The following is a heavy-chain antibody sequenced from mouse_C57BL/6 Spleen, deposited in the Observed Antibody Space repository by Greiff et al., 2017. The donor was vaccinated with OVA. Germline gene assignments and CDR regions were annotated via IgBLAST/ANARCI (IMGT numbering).Heavy chain of an antibody. V-gene: IGHV1-76*01. D-gene: IGHD2-5*01. CDR1: GYTFTDYY. CDR3: AREGIVTSAYYAMDY. Sequence: VQLQQSGAELVRPGASVKLSCKASGYTFTDYYINWVKQRPGQGLEWIARIYPGSGNTYYNEKFKGKATLTAEKSSSTAYMQLSSLTSEDSAVYFCAREGIVTSAYYAMDYWGQGTSVTVSS. J-gene: IGHJ4*01. CDR2: IYPGSGNT.